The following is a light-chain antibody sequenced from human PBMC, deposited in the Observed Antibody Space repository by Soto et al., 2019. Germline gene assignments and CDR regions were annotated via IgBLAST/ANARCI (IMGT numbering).Light chain of an antibody. Sequence: QYVLTQPASVSGSPGQSITISCTGTSSDVGGYNYVSWYQQHPGKAPKLMIYDVSNRPSGVSNRFSGSKSGNTASLTISGLQAEDEADYYCSSYTSSSTLGVVFGGGTKLPS. J-gene: IGLJ2*01. CDR1: SSDVGGYNY. V-gene: IGLV2-14*01. CDR2: DVS. CDR3: SSYTSSSTLGVV.